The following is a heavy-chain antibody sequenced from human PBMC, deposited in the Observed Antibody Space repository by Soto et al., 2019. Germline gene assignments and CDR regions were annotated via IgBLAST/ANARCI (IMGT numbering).Heavy chain of an antibody. CDR2: ISHDGHNR. Sequence: QVQLVESGGGVVQPGSSLRLSCAASGFTFSRYGMHWVRQAPGKGLEWVARISHDGHNRFYADSVKVRFTISRDNSKDTLYLQGNSLRPEDKAVFYCAKEEYRGISFDHWVQGALVTVSA. CDR3: AKEEYRGISFDH. CDR1: GFTFSRYG. V-gene: IGHV3-30*18. D-gene: IGHD1-26*01. J-gene: IGHJ4*02.